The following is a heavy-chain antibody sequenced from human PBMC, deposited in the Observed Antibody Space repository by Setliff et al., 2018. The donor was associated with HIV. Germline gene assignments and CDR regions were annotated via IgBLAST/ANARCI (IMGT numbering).Heavy chain of an antibody. CDR3: ARDRRDDYYLTAYFDS. CDR1: GASITSHY. J-gene: IGHJ4*02. V-gene: IGHV4-4*08. D-gene: IGHD1-26*01. CDR2: IHITGNT. Sequence: SETLSLTCTVSGASITSHYWSWIRQSPGRELEWIGHIHITGNTDYNPSLKSRVTISLDTARNQFSLELTSVTATDTAVYYCARDRRDDYYLTAYFDSLGQGTVVTVSS.